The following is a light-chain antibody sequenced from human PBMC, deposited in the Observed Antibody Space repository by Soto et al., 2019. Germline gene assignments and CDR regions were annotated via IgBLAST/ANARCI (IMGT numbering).Light chain of an antibody. CDR2: GAS. CDR1: QSVSSSY. Sequence: EIVLTKSPGTLSLAPGERATLSFRASQSVSSSYLAWYQQKPGQAPRLLIYGASSRATGIPDRFSGSGSGTDFTLTISSLEPEDFATYYCQQSSSTPQTFGGGTKVDIK. V-gene: IGKV3-20*01. J-gene: IGKJ4*01. CDR3: QQSSSTPQT.